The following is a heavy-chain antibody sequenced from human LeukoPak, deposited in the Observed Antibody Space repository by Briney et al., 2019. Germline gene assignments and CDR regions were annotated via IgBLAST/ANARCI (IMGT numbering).Heavy chain of an antibody. Sequence: SVKVSCKASGGTFSSYAISWVRQAPGQGLEWMGGIIPIFGTANYAQKFQGRVTITADESTSTAYMELSSLRSEDTAVYYCARDPTSIGGDGYWGQGTLVTVSS. CDR3: ARDPTSIGGDGY. J-gene: IGHJ4*02. D-gene: IGHD6-6*01. V-gene: IGHV1-69*13. CDR2: IIPIFGTA. CDR1: GGTFSSYA.